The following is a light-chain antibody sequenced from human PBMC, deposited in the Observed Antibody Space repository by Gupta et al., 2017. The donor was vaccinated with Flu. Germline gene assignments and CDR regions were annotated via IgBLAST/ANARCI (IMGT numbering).Light chain of an antibody. V-gene: IGLV3-1*01. J-gene: IGLJ3*02. CDR1: KLVATF. CDR3: QAWDSGAGV. Sequence: SYDLTQPPSLSVSPGQTASIRCSGNKLVATFGYWYQLQPGQSPTIVISHDGKRPSGIPERFSGSNSGNTATLTISGTHVVDEAEYYCQAWDSGAGVFGGGTKVTVL. CDR2: HDG.